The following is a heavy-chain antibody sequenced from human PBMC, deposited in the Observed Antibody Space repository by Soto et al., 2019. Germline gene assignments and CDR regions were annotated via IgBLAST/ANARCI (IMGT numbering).Heavy chain of an antibody. CDR1: GFTFRSYG. Sequence: EVQLLESGGRLVQPGGSLRLSCAASGFTFRSYGMSWVRQAPGKGLEWISGISDNGGRTDYADSVRGRFTISRDNSKNTLFFQLDALTAEDTAIYDCAKREVDDKWGQGTLVTVS. CDR3: AKREVDDK. D-gene: IGHD2-2*01. J-gene: IGHJ4*02. V-gene: IGHV3-23*01. CDR2: ISDNGGRT.